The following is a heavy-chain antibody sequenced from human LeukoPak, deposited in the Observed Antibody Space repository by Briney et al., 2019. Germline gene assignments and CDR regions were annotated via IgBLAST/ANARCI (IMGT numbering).Heavy chain of an antibody. CDR3: ARDQGYSSSWYVY. D-gene: IGHD6-13*01. J-gene: IGHJ4*02. Sequence: SVKVSCKASGGTFSSYAISWVRQAPGQGLEWMGGIIPIFGTANYAQKFQGRVTMTRDTSTSTVYMELSSLRSEDTAVYYCARDQGYSSSWYVYWGQGTLVTVSS. CDR1: GGTFSSYA. V-gene: IGHV1-69*05. CDR2: IIPIFGTA.